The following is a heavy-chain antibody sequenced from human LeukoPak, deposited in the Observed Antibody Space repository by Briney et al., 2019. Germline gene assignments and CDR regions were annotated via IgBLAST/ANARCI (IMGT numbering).Heavy chain of an antibody. Sequence: GRSPRLSCAASGFTFSSYAMHWVRQAPGQGLEWVAVISYDGSNKYYADSVKGRFTISRDNSKNTLYLQMNSLRADDTAVYYCARGYYYDSSGYYSTFDYWGQGTLVTVSS. D-gene: IGHD3-22*01. CDR1: GFTFSSYA. CDR3: ARGYYYDSSGYYSTFDY. J-gene: IGHJ4*02. CDR2: ISYDGSNK. V-gene: IGHV3-30-3*01.